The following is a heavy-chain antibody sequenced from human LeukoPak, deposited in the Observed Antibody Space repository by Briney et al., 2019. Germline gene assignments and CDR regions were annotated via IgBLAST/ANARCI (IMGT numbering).Heavy chain of an antibody. V-gene: IGHV3-23*01. CDR2: VSGSGGST. CDR1: GFTFSSYA. J-gene: IGHJ5*02. CDR3: ARQSCLYSSGCFLDA. Sequence: PGGSLRLSCAASGFTFSSYAVSWVRQAPGKGREWGSAVSGSGGSTFYAGSVKGRFTISRDNSKNTRYLEMNSLRAEDTAVYYCARQSCLYSSGCFLDAWGQGTLVTVSS. D-gene: IGHD3-22*01.